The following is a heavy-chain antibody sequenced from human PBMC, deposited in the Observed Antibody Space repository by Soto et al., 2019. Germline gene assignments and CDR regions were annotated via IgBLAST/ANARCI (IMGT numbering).Heavy chain of an antibody. V-gene: IGHV3-64D*06. J-gene: IGHJ5*02. Sequence: GGSLRLSCSASGFTFSGYPMHWVRQAPGKGLEYVSAIGNNGSNTYYADSVKGRFTISRDNSKNTLYLQMSSLRAQDTGLYYCVRNWFDPWGQGTLVTVS. CDR1: GFTFSGYP. CDR2: IGNNGSNT. CDR3: VRNWFDP.